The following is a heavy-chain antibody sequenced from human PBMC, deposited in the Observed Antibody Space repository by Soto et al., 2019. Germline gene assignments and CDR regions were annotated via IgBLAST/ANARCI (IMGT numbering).Heavy chain of an antibody. V-gene: IGHV4-61*05. CDR2: IYYSGST. D-gene: IGHD6-13*01. CDR3: ARLAAQQLVVWDYYYYYGMDV. Sequence: SGTLSLTCTVSGGSIRSSSHYWSWIRQHTGKDLKRIGYIYYSGSTNYNPSLKSRVTISVDTSKNQFSLKLSSVTAADTAVYYCARLAAQQLVVWDYYYYYGMDVWGQGTTVTVSS. J-gene: IGHJ6*02. CDR1: GGSIRSSSHY.